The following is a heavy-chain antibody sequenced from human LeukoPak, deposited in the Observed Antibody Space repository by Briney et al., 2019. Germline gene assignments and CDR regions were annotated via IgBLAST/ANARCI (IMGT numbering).Heavy chain of an antibody. J-gene: IGHJ4*02. Sequence: GGSLRLSCAASGFTSSSYSMNWVRQAPGKGLEWVSYISSSSSTIYYADSVKGRFTISRDNAKNSLYLQMNSLRDEDTAVYYCARDPSQYCSSTSCHNYYFDYWGQGTLVTVSS. V-gene: IGHV3-48*02. D-gene: IGHD2-2*01. CDR1: GFTSSSYS. CDR3: ARDPSQYCSSTSCHNYYFDY. CDR2: ISSSSSTI.